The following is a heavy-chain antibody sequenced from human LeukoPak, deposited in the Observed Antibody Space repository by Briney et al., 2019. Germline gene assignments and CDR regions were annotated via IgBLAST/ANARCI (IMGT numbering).Heavy chain of an antibody. CDR2: FDPEDAET. D-gene: IGHD3-9*01. J-gene: IGHJ5*02. CDR3: AIEGSKSRYFDWLQT. V-gene: IGHV1-24*01. Sequence: ASVKVSCKVSGYTLTELSMHWVRQGPGKGLEWMGGFDPEDAETIYAQKFQGRVTLTEDTSTDTAYMELSSLRSEDTAVYYCAIEGSKSRYFDWLQTWGQGTLVTVFS. CDR1: GYTLTELS.